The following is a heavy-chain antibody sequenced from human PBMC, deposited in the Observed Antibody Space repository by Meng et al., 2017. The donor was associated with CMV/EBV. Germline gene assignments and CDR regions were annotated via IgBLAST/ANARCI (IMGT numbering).Heavy chain of an antibody. V-gene: IGHV3-7*03. CDR1: GFTFSSYW. CDR2: IKQDGSEK. D-gene: IGHD4/OR15-4a*01. J-gene: IGHJ3*02. Sequence: GGSLRLSCAASGFTFSSYWMSWVRQAPGKGLEWVANIKQDGSEKYYVDSVKGRFTISRDNAKNSLYLQMNSLRAEGTAVYYCAKTSGANLVGAFDIWGQGTMVTVSS. CDR3: AKTSGANLVGAFDI.